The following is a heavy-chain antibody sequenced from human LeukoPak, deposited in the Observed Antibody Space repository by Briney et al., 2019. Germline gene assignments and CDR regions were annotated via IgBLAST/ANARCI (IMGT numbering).Heavy chain of an antibody. J-gene: IGHJ4*02. V-gene: IGHV3-11*01. CDR3: ARDQYYYDSSGYSY. D-gene: IGHD3-22*01. CDR2: ISSSGSNI. Sequence: GGSLTLSCAASGFTFSDYYMSWLRQAPGKGLEWVSYISSSGSNIYYADSVKGRFTISRDNANNSLYLYMTSLRAENTAVYYCARDQYYYDSSGYSYWGQGTLVTVSS. CDR1: GFTFSDYY.